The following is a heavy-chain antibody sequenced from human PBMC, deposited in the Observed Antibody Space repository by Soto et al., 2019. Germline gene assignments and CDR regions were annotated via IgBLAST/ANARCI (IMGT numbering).Heavy chain of an antibody. J-gene: IGHJ5*02. Sequence: SETLSLTCTVSGGSISSGDYYWSWIRQPPGKGLEWIGYIYYSGSTYYNPSLKSRVTISVDTSKNQFSLKLSSVTAADTAVYYCARGSPTMVRVNNWFDPWGQGTLVTVSS. D-gene: IGHD3-10*01. V-gene: IGHV4-30-4*01. CDR2: IYYSGST. CDR1: GGSISSGDYY. CDR3: ARGSPTMVRVNNWFDP.